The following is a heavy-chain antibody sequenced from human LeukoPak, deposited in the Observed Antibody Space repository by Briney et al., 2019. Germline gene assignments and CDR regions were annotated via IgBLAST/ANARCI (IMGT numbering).Heavy chain of an antibody. CDR1: GYTFTSNY. CDR2: IYPRDGST. Sequence: ASVKVSCKASGYTFTSNYIHWVRQALGQGLEWMGMIYPRDGSTSYAQKFQGRVTVTRDTSTSIVHMELSGLRSEDTAVYYCARDQEGFDYWGQGTLVTVSS. V-gene: IGHV1-46*01. CDR3: ARDQEGFDY. J-gene: IGHJ4*02.